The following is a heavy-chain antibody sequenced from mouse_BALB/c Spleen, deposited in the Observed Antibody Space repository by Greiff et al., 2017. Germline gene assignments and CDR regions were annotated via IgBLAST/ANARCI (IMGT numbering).Heavy chain of an antibody. CDR1: GFTFSDYY. CDR3: ARDRDYGSSLFAY. CDR2: ISDGGSYT. D-gene: IGHD1-1*01. J-gene: IGHJ3*01. V-gene: IGHV5-4*02. Sequence: EVQGVESGGGLVKPGGSLKLSCAASGFTFSDYYMYWVRQTPEKRLEWVATISDGGSYTYYPDSVKGRFTISRDNAKNNLYLQMSSLKSEDTAMYYCARDRDYGSSLFAYWGQGTLVTVSA.